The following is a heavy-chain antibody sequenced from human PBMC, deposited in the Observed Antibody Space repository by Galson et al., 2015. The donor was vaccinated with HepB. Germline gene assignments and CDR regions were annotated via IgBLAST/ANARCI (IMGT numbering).Heavy chain of an antibody. CDR3: AREPLDYYDSSGYCFDY. V-gene: IGHV3-30-3*01. CDR1: GFTFSSYA. D-gene: IGHD3-22*01. CDR2: ISYDGSNK. J-gene: IGHJ4*02. Sequence: SLRLSCAASGFTFSSYAMHWVRQAPGKGLEWVAVISYDGSNKYYADSVKGRFTISRDNSKNTLYLQMNSLRAEDTAVYYCAREPLDYYDSSGYCFDYWGQGTLVTVSS.